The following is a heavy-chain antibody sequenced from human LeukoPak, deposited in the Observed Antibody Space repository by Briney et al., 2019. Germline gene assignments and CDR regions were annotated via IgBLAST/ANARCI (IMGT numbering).Heavy chain of an antibody. CDR1: GFTFSSYW. CDR2: IKQDGSEK. D-gene: IGHD3-3*01. V-gene: IGHV3-7*01. Sequence: GGPLRLSCAASGFTFSSYWMSWVRQAPGKGLEWVANIKQDGSEKYYVDSVKGRFTISRDNAKNSLYLQMNSLRAEDTAVYYCARGALEWLLYFDYWGQGTLVTVSS. J-gene: IGHJ4*02. CDR3: ARGALEWLLYFDY.